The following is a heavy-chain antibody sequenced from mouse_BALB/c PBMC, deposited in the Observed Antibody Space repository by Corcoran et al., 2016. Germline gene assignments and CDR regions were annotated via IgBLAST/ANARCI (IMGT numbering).Heavy chain of an antibody. Sequence: EVQLQQSGPELVKPGASVKMSCKASGYTFTSYVMHWMKLKPGQSLEWIGYIYPFKDVTKYNENFKGKTTLTSDKSSSTAYMVLSSLTSEDSAVYYCAREVPGGYPFYHWGQGTTLTVSS. D-gene: IGHD2-2*01. CDR1: GYTFTSYV. J-gene: IGHJ2*01. V-gene: IGHV1S136*01. CDR2: IYPFKDVT. CDR3: AREVPGGYPFYH.